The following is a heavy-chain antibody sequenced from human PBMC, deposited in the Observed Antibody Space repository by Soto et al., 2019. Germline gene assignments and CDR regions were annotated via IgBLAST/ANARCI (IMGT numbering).Heavy chain of an antibody. Sequence: SETLSLTCTVSGGSISSSSYYWGWIRQPPGKGLEWIGSIYYSGSTYYNPSLKSRVTISVDTSKNQFSLKLSSVTAADTAVYYCASIVGATKDYYYYGMDVWGQGTTVTVSS. CDR2: IYYSGST. J-gene: IGHJ6*02. V-gene: IGHV4-39*01. CDR3: ASIVGATKDYYYYGMDV. D-gene: IGHD1-26*01. CDR1: GGSISSSSYY.